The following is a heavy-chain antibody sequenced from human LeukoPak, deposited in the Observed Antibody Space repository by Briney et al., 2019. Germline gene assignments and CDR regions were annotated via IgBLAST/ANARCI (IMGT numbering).Heavy chain of an antibody. J-gene: IGHJ4*02. CDR2: INPSGGST. CDR3: ARVPQPAALSYFDY. Sequence: GASVKVSCKASGYTFTSYYMHWVRQAPGQGLEWMGIINPSGGSTSYAQKFQGRVTMTRDTSISTAYMELSRLRSDDTAVYYCARVPQPAALSYFDYWGQGTLVTVSS. D-gene: IGHD2-2*01. V-gene: IGHV1-46*01. CDR1: GYTFTSYY.